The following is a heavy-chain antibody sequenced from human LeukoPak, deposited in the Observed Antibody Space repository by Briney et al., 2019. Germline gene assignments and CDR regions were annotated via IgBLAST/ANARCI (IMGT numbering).Heavy chain of an antibody. CDR2: IYYTGST. J-gene: IGHJ5*02. D-gene: IGHD4-17*01. CDR3: VRRASPYPYGWFDP. CDR1: GGSISNYY. Sequence: SETLSLTCTVSGGSISNYYWSWVRQPPGKGLEWIGYIYYTGSTNYSPSLKSRVTISVDTSENQFSLKVSSVTAADTAVYYCVRRASPYPYGWFDPWGQGTLVTVSS. V-gene: IGHV4-59*08.